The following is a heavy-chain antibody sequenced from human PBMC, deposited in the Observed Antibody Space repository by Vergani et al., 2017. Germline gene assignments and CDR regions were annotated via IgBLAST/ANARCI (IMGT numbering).Heavy chain of an antibody. Sequence: QVQLQESGPGLVQPSQTLSLTCTVSGASINNAFYYWHWIRQPAGKGLEWIGRIYVSGITDYNSSLQRRVSMSVDTSKNQFSLTLTSVTAADTAVYYCARDNKHLRPRAFDLWGQGKMVTVSS. CDR1: GASINNAFYY. CDR2: IYVSGIT. D-gene: IGHD2/OR15-2a*01. V-gene: IGHV4-61*02. CDR3: ARDNKHLRPRAFDL. J-gene: IGHJ3*01.